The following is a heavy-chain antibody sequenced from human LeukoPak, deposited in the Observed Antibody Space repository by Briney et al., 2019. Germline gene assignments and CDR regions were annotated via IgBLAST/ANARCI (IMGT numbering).Heavy chain of an antibody. V-gene: IGHV4-59*01. CDR2: IYYSGST. D-gene: IGHD3-10*01. CDR3: ARVVPSGYYYMDV. CDR1: GFTFSSYW. Sequence: GSLRLSCAASGFTFSSYWMSWIRQPPGKGLEWIGYIYYSGSTNYNPSLKSRVTISVDTSKNQFSLKLSSVTAADTAVYYCARVVPSGYYYMDVWGKGTTVTVSS. J-gene: IGHJ6*03.